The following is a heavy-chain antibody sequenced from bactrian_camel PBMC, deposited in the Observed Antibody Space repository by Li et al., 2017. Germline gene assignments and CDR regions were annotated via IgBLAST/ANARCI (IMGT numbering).Heavy chain of an antibody. J-gene: IGHJ4*01. V-gene: IGHV3S25*01. CDR1: GFTFGTYW. Sequence: QVQLVESGGGLVQPGGSLRLSCAASGFTFGTYWMYWVRQAPGKGLEWVSTINSGDGTAYYADSVKAKFTIYRDSAKNTVYLQMNSLKPEDTAVYYCRRVLAGIAVNWGQGTQVTV. D-gene: IGHD6*01. CDR2: INSGDGTA. CDR3: RRVLAGIAVN.